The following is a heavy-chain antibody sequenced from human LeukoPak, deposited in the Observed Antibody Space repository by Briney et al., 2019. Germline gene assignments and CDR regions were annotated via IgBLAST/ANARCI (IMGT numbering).Heavy chain of an antibody. Sequence: GGSRRLSCAASGFTFSSYGMHWVRQAPGKGLEWVAVIWYDGGNKYYADSVKGRFTISRDNSKNTLYLQMNSLRAEDTAVYYCASTSGWYEPIDYWGPGTLVTVSS. CDR3: ASTSGWYEPIDY. J-gene: IGHJ4*02. CDR1: GFTFSSYG. V-gene: IGHV3-33*01. D-gene: IGHD6-19*01. CDR2: IWYDGGNK.